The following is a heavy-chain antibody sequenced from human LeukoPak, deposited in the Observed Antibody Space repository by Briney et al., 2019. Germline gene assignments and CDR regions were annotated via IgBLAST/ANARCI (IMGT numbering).Heavy chain of an antibody. J-gene: IGHJ4*02. V-gene: IGHV3-74*01. CDR2: INTDGSST. CDR3: ASDTVDTALGIDY. D-gene: IGHD5-18*01. CDR1: GFAFSRYW. Sequence: GGSLRLSCAASGFAFSRYWMHWVRQAPGKGLVWVSRINTDGSSTNYADSVKGRFTISRDNAKNTLYLQMNSLRAGDTAVYYCASDTVDTALGIDYWGQGTLVTVSS.